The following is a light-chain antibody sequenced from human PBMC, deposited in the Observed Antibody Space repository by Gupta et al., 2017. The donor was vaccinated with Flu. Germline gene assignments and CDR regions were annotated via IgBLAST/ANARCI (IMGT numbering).Light chain of an antibody. CDR1: SSDVGTYNL. V-gene: IGLV2-23*02. CDR2: EVS. Sequence: SITISCTGTSSDVGTYNLVSCHQQHPVKAHKLMIYEVSKRPAGVATRFSGSKSGNTASLTISGRQEEDEADYYCCSVASSSPFVFGSGTKVTVL. CDR3: CSVASSSPFV. J-gene: IGLJ1*01.